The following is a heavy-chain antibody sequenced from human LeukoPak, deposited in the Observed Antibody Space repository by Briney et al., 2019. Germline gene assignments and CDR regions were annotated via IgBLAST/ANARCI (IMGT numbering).Heavy chain of an antibody. D-gene: IGHD4-17*01. CDR2: ISGSGGST. Sequence: GSLRLSCAASGFTFSSYAVSWVRQAPGKGLEWVSAISGSGGSTYYADSVKGRFTVSRDDSKNTLYLQMNSLRAEDTAVYYCAKAPSYGDYDVAFDYWGQGTLVTVSS. CDR1: GFTFSSYA. V-gene: IGHV3-23*01. CDR3: AKAPSYGDYDVAFDY. J-gene: IGHJ4*02.